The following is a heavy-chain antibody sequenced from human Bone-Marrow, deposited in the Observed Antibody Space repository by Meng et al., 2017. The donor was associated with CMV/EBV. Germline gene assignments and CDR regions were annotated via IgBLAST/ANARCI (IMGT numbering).Heavy chain of an antibody. CDR1: GFTFDDYA. J-gene: IGHJ4*01. CDR3: AKDASRAYYDFWSGYSHFDY. Sequence: SLKISCAASGFTFDDYAMHWVRQAPGKGLEWVSGINWNSGSIGYADSVKGRFTISRDNAKNSLYLQMNSLRAEDMALYYCAKDASRAYYDFWSGYSHFDYWGQGTRVTGSS. CDR2: INWNSGSI. D-gene: IGHD3-3*01. V-gene: IGHV3-9*03.